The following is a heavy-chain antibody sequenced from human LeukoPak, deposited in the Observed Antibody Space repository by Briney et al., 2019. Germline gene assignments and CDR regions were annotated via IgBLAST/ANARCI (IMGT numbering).Heavy chain of an antibody. CDR1: SGSLGSYY. Sequence: SETLSLTCTVSSGSLGSYYWNWLRQPAGKGLEWIGHIYTSGSTNYNPSLKSRVTMSVDTSKNQFSLKLNSVTAADTAFYYCAREYSSSSGKALDYWGQGTLGTVSS. J-gene: IGHJ4*02. CDR2: IYTSGST. D-gene: IGHD6-6*01. CDR3: AREYSSSSGKALDY. V-gene: IGHV4-4*07.